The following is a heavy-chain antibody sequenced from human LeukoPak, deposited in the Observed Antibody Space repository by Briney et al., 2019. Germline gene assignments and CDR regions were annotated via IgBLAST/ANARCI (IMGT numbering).Heavy chain of an antibody. J-gene: IGHJ4*02. CDR2: IYSGGST. D-gene: IGHD6-19*01. Sequence: GGSLRLSCAASEFTVSSNYMSWVRQAPGKGLEWVSVIYSGGSTYNADSVKGRFTISRDSSKNTLYLQMNSLRAEDTAVYCCARIAVAGLNFDFWGQGTLVTVSS. CDR3: ARIAVAGLNFDF. CDR1: EFTVSSNY. V-gene: IGHV3-66*01.